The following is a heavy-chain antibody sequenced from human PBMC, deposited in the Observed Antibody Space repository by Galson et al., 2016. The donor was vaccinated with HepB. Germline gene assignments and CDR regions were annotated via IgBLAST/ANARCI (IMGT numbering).Heavy chain of an antibody. CDR2: FYADENT. J-gene: IGHJ3*02. V-gene: IGHV3-53*01. CDR3: ARDGGNRGSYSVGDAFDI. Sequence: SLRLSCAASGFTVSVYYMSWVRQAPGKGLEWVSVFYADENTYYADSVKGRFTISRDNSQTTLYLQMNSLRAEDTAMYYCARDGGNRGSYSVGDAFDIWGQGKMVTVSS. CDR1: GFTVSVYY. D-gene: IGHD1-26*01.